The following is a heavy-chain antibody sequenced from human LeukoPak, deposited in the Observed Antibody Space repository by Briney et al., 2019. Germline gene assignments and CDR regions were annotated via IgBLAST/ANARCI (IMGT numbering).Heavy chain of an antibody. Sequence: GGSLRLSCAASGFTFSSYAMSWVRQAPGKGLEWVSAISGSGGSTYYADSVKGRLTISRDNSKNTLYLQMNGLRAEDTAVYYCAKGRGRGPDYARGSTIFGVAHGFDPWGQGTLVTVSS. CDR3: AKGRGRGPDYARGSTIFGVAHGFDP. V-gene: IGHV3-23*01. CDR1: GFTFSSYA. D-gene: IGHD3-3*01. CDR2: ISGSGGST. J-gene: IGHJ5*02.